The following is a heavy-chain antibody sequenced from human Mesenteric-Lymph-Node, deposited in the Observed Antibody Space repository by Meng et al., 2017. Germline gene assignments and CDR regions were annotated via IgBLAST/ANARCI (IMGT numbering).Heavy chain of an antibody. CDR2: IYHSGST. Sequence: SETLSLTCTVSGYSISSGYYWGWIRQPPGKGLEWIGSIYHSGSTYYNPSLKSRVTISVDTSKNQFSLKLSSVTAADTAVYYCARASSATMGHHDYWGQGTLVTVS. J-gene: IGHJ4*02. CDR1: GYSISSGYY. V-gene: IGHV4-38-2*02. D-gene: IGHD5-24*01. CDR3: ARASSATMGHHDY.